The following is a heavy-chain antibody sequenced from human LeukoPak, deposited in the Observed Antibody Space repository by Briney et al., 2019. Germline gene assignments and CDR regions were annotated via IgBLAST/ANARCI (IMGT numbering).Heavy chain of an antibody. CDR3: ARDPHYDILTGYSLYGMDV. J-gene: IGHJ6*04. CDR2: ISYDGINK. Sequence: GRSLRLSCAASGFTFSNYAMHWVRQAPGKGLEWVAVISYDGINKYYADSVKGRFTISRDNSENTLYLQMNSLRAEDTAVYYCARDPHYDILTGYSLYGMDVWGKGTTVTVSS. V-gene: IGHV3-30*04. CDR1: GFTFSNYA. D-gene: IGHD3-9*01.